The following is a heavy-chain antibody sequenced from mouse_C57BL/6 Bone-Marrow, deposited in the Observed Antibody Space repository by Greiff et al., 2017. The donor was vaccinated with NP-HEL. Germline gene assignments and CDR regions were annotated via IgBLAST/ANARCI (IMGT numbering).Heavy chain of an antibody. CDR3: ARYYYGSGYFDY. CDR1: GYTFTNYW. CDR2: IDPNSGGT. Sequence: VKPGASVKLSCKASGYTFTNYWMHWVKQRPGRGLEWIGRIDPNSGGTKYNEKFKSKATLTADKPSSTAYMQPSSLTSEDSAVYYCARYYYGSGYFDYWGQGTTLTVSS. J-gene: IGHJ2*01. D-gene: IGHD1-1*01. V-gene: IGHV1-72*01.